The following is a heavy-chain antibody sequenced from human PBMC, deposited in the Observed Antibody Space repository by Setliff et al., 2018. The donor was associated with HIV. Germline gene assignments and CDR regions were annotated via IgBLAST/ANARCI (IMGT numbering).Heavy chain of an antibody. V-gene: IGHV1-3*04. Sequence: GASVKVSCKTSGYSFSSHPIHWVRQAPGQRPEWMGWIKTGNGDTQYSQKFRDRVTITRDTSADTVYMELSSLRSEDTAVYYCARDRCDSVKRYLYNWFDPWGQGTLVTVSS. CDR1: GYSFSSHP. CDR2: IKTGNGDT. D-gene: IGHD3-22*01. J-gene: IGHJ5*02. CDR3: ARDRCDSVKRYLYNWFDP.